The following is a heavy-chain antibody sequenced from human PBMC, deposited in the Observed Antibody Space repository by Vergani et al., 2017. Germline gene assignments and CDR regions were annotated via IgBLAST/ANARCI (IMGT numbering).Heavy chain of an antibody. CDR3: YTDYHDY. CDR1: GIPFKNAW. CDR2: IRSKNDGGTA. J-gene: IGHJ4*02. D-gene: IGHD2-2*02. Sequence: EVQVVESGGGLINPGGPLRLPCVVSGIPFKNAWINWVRQAPGKGLEWIGRIRSKNDGGTADYAAPLKGRFTISRDDSKDSAFLLVNNLKTEDTAVYFCYTDYHDYWGQGTLVTVSS. V-gene: IGHV3-15*01.